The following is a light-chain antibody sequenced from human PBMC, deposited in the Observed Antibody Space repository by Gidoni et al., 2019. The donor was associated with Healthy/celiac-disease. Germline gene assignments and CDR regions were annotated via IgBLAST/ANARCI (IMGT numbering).Light chain of an antibody. J-gene: IGKJ1*01. CDR3: QQSYSTPWT. V-gene: IGKV1-39*01. CDR1: QSISSY. Sequence: DIQMTQSPSSLSASVGDRVTITCRASQSISSYLNWYQQKPGKAPKLLIYAASSLQSGVPSRVSGSGSGTDFTLTISSLQPEDFATYYCQQSYSTPWTFGQXTKVEIK. CDR2: AAS.